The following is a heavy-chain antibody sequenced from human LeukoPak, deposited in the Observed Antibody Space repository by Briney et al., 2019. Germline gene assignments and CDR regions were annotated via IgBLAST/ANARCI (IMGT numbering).Heavy chain of an antibody. CDR2: INPNSGGT. Sequence: ASVKVSCKASGYTFTGYYMHWVRQAPGQGLEWMGWINPNSGGTNYAQKFQGRVTMTRDTSISTAYMELSRLRSDDTAVYYCAREIGQVEAPPRRGQWLVATDYWGQGTLVTVSS. D-gene: IGHD6-19*01. CDR1: GYTFTGYY. V-gene: IGHV1-2*02. CDR3: AREIGQVEAPPRRGQWLVATDY. J-gene: IGHJ4*02.